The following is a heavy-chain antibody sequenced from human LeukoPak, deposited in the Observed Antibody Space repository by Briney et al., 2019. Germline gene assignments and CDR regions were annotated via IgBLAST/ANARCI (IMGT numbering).Heavy chain of an antibody. CDR2: FDPEDGET. V-gene: IGHV1-24*01. D-gene: IGHD3-16*01. J-gene: IGHJ4*02. CDR3: ARRAGAYTHPYDY. Sequence: GASVKVSCKVSGYTLTELSMHWVRQAPGKGLEWMGGFDPEDGETIYAQKFQGRVTTTEDTSTDTAYMELSSLRAEDTAVYYCARRAGAYTHPYDYWGQGTLVTVSS. CDR1: GYTLTELS.